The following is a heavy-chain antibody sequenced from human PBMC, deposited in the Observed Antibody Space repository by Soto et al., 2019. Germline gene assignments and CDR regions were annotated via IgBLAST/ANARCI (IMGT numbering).Heavy chain of an antibody. J-gene: IGHJ5*02. V-gene: IGHV4-39*01. CDR1: GGSISSSSYY. Sequence: PSETLSLTCTVSGGSISSSSYYWGWIRQPPGKGLEWIGSIYYSGSTYYNPSLKSRVTISVDTSKNQFSLKLSSVTAADTAVYYCARLGYDFWSGYPQLNWFDPWGQGTLVTVSS. D-gene: IGHD3-3*01. CDR3: ARLGYDFWSGYPQLNWFDP. CDR2: IYYSGST.